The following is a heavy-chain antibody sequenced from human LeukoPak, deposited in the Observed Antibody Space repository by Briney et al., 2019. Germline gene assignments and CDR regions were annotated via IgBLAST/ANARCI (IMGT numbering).Heavy chain of an antibody. J-gene: IGHJ6*03. CDR1: GFSLSSHW. CDR3: SRHIVVVSYYYYMDV. D-gene: IGHD2-2*01. CDR2: IKQDGSEK. Sequence: GGSLRLSCAASGFSLSSHWMSWVRQAPGKGLEWVANIKQDGSEKNYVDSVKGRFTISGDNAKNSLYLQMNSLRAEDTAVYYCSRHIVVVSYYYYMDVWGKGTTVTVSS. V-gene: IGHV3-7*01.